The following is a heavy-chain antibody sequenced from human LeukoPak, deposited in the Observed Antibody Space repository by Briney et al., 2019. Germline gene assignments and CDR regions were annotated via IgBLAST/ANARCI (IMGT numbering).Heavy chain of an antibody. J-gene: IGHJ4*02. CDR1: GFTFSSYA. CDR2: ISGSGGST. CDR3: ASGVRIHFDY. V-gene: IGHV3-23*01. Sequence: GGSLRPSCAASGFTFSSYAMSWVRQAPGKGLEWVSAISGSGGSTYYADSVKGRFTISRDNSKNTLYLQMNSLRAEDTAVYYCASGVRIHFDYWGQGTLVTVSS. D-gene: IGHD2-15*01.